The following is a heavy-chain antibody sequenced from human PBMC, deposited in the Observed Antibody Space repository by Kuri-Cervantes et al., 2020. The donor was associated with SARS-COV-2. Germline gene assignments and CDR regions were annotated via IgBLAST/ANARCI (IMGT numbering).Heavy chain of an antibody. D-gene: IGHD2-15*01. Sequence: SETLSLTCAVYGGSFSGYYWSWIRQPPGKGLEWIGEINHSGSTNYNPSLKSRVTISVDTSKNQFSLKLSSVTAADTAVYYCARQGYCSGGSCPILVYYYMDVWGKGTTVTVSS. CDR2: INHSGST. V-gene: IGHV4-34*01. J-gene: IGHJ6*03. CDR3: ARQGYCSGGSCPILVYYYMDV. CDR1: GGSFSGYY.